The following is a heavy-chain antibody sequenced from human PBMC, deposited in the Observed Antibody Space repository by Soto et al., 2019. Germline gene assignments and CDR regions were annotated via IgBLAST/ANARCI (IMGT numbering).Heavy chain of an antibody. CDR1: GFTFSSYW. Sequence: GGSLRLSCAASGFTFSSYWMSWVRQAPGKGLEWVADIKQDGSEKHYVDSVKGRFTISRDNVKNSLYLQMNSLRAEDTAVYYCARDHTSPGITGDYWGQGTLFTVSS. CDR2: IKQDGSEK. V-gene: IGHV3-7*01. CDR3: ARDHTSPGITGDY. D-gene: IGHD6-13*01. J-gene: IGHJ4*02.